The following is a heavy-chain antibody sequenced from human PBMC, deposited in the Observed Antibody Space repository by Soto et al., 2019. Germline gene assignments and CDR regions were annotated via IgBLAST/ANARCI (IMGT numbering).Heavy chain of an antibody. CDR2: IIPIFGTA. Sequence: QVQLVQSGAEVKKPGSSVKVSCKASGGTFSSYAISWVRQAPGQGLEWMGGIIPIFGTANYAQKFQGRVTINEDESTSTAYMELSSLRSEDTAVYYWARATNPKYSYGLLWAFDIWGQGTMVTVSS. CDR1: GGTFSSYA. V-gene: IGHV1-69*01. D-gene: IGHD5-18*01. CDR3: ARATNPKYSYGLLWAFDI. J-gene: IGHJ3*02.